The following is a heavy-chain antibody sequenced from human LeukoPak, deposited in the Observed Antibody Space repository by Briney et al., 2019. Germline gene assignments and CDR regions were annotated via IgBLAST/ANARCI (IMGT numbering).Heavy chain of an antibody. CDR3: ARGRTTINGFDI. Sequence: GGSLRLSCAASGFSFSSYSMNWVRQAPGKGLEWVSAISDSENTYYADSVKGRFTISRDNSKNTLFLQMNSLRTEDTAVYYCARGRTTINGFDIWGHGTLVTVSS. CDR1: GFSFSSYS. D-gene: IGHD5-24*01. CDR2: ISDSENT. J-gene: IGHJ3*02. V-gene: IGHV3-23*01.